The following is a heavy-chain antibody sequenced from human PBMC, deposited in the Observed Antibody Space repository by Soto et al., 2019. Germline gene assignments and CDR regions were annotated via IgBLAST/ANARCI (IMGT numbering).Heavy chain of an antibody. Sequence: PGGSLRLSCAASGFTFSSYAMSWVRQAPGKGLEWVSAISGSGGNKYYADSVKGRFTISRDNSKNTLYLQMNSLRAEDTAVYYCASAYRLDLPPYKAAAGIIYGMDVWGQGTTVTVSS. J-gene: IGHJ6*02. V-gene: IGHV3-23*01. CDR3: ASAYRLDLPPYKAAAGIIYGMDV. CDR1: GFTFSSYA. D-gene: IGHD6-13*01. CDR2: ISGSGGNK.